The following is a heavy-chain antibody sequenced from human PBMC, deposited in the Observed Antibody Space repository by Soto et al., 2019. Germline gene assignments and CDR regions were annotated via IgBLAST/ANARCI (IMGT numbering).Heavy chain of an antibody. J-gene: IGHJ4*02. CDR1: GFTFSSYG. CDR2: IWYDGSNK. CDR3: ARGTNYLRYFDWPTRTKGDY. Sequence: GGSLRLSCAASGFTFSSYGMHWVRQAPGKGLEWVAVIWYDGSNKYYADSVKGRFTISRDNSKNTLYLQMNSLRAEDTAVYYCARGTNYLRYFDWPTRTKGDYWGQGTLVTVSS. D-gene: IGHD3-9*01. V-gene: IGHV3-33*01.